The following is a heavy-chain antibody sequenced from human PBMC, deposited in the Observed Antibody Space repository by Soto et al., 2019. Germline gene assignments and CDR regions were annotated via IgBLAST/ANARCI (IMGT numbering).Heavy chain of an antibody. CDR2: ISPYNGHT. V-gene: IGHV1-18*01. Sequence: QVQLVQSAGEVKKPGASVKVSCKASGYSFTSYGISWVRRAPGQGLEWMGWISPYNGHTQFVQRFQGRVTMTTDTSTKTAYIELRNLRSDDTAHYYCARDLTIVPATHPRLENYGMDVWGQGTTVIFSS. J-gene: IGHJ6*02. D-gene: IGHD2-2*01. CDR3: ARDLTIVPATHPRLENYGMDV. CDR1: GYSFTSYG.